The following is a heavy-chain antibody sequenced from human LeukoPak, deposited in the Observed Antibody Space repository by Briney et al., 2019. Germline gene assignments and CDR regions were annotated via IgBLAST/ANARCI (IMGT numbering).Heavy chain of an antibody. Sequence: ASVKVSCKASGYSFISYGINWVRQAPGQGLEWMGWISVYNGNTNYAQKLQGRVTMTTDTSTSTAYMELRSLRSEDTAVYYCARDNSVGDYAWWFDPWGQGTLVTVSS. D-gene: IGHD1-26*01. J-gene: IGHJ5*02. CDR2: ISVYNGNT. CDR3: ARDNSVGDYAWWFDP. V-gene: IGHV1-18*01. CDR1: GYSFISYG.